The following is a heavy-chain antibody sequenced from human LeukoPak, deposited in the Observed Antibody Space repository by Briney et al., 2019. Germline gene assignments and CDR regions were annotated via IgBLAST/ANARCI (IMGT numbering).Heavy chain of an antibody. V-gene: IGHV3-30-3*01. CDR2: ISYDGSNK. CDR3: ARDFSPSSYYDSSGYYAY. Sequence: GRSLRLSCAASGFTFSSYAMHWVRQAPGKGLEWVAVISYDGSNKSYADSVKGRFTISRDNSKNTLYLQMNSLRAEDTALYYCARDFSPSSYYDSSGYYAYWGQGTLVTVSP. J-gene: IGHJ4*02. D-gene: IGHD3-22*01. CDR1: GFTFSSYA.